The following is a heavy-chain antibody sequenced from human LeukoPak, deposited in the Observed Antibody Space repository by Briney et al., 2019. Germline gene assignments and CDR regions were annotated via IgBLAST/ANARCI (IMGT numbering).Heavy chain of an antibody. CDR1: GFTFSSYG. D-gene: IGHD3-3*01. J-gene: IGHJ4*02. Sequence: GRSLRLSCAASGFTFSSYGMHWVRQAPGKGLEWVAVIWYDGSNKYYADSVKGRFTISRDNSKNTLYLQMNSLRAEDTAVYYCARASDFWSGYYISDSWGQGTLVTVSS. CDR2: IWYDGSNK. V-gene: IGHV3-33*01. CDR3: ARASDFWSGYYISDS.